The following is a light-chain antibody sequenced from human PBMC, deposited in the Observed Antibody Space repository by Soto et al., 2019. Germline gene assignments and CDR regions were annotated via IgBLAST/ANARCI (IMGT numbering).Light chain of an antibody. J-gene: IGLJ1*01. CDR3: SSFTSSMTNV. CDR2: DVG. V-gene: IGLV2-14*03. Sequence: QSVLTQPASGSGSPGGSITISCTGTSSDVGGYNSVSWYQHHPGKAPNLILYDVGDRPSGVSYRFSGSKSGNTASLTISGLQAADKADYFCSSFTSSMTNVSGTGTKVTVL. CDR1: SSDVGGYNS.